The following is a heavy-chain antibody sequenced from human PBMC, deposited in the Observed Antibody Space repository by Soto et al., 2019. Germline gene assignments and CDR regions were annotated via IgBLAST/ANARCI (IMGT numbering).Heavy chain of an antibody. Sequence: QVQLVQSGAEVKKPGSSVKVSCKASGGTFSSYAISWVRQAPGQGLEWMGGIIPIFGTANYAQKFQGRVTITADESTSTAYMELSSLRSEDTAVYYCARVGLGGATTITRAFDIWGQGTIVTVSS. D-gene: IGHD1-26*01. J-gene: IGHJ3*02. CDR1: GGTFSSYA. V-gene: IGHV1-69*01. CDR2: IIPIFGTA. CDR3: ARVGLGGATTITRAFDI.